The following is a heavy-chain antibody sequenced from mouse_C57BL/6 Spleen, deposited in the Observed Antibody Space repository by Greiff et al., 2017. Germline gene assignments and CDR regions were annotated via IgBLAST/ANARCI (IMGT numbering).Heavy chain of an antibody. D-gene: IGHD3-1*01. CDR3: ARGGLCLIYFDY. V-gene: IGHV1-52*01. Sequence: QVHVKQPGAELVRPGSSVKLSCKASGYTFTSYWMHWVKQRPIQGLEWIGNIDPSDSETHYNQKFKDKATLTVDKSSSTAYMQLSSLTSDDSAVYYCARGGLCLIYFDYWGQGTTLTVSS. CDR2: IDPSDSET. CDR1: GYTFTSYW. J-gene: IGHJ2*01.